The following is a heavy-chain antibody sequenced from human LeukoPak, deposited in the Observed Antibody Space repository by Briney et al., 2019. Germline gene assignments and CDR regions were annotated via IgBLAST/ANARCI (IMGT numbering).Heavy chain of an antibody. Sequence: PGGSLRLSRVASGFTFSSYGMHWVRQAPGKGLEWVAVISYEGSNEFYADSVKGRFTVSRDNSKKTLNLQMNSLRVEDTAVYYCAKDGKEYYSDSSGFSDYWGQGTLVTVSS. D-gene: IGHD3-22*01. V-gene: IGHV3-30*18. CDR1: GFTFSSYG. CDR2: ISYEGSNE. CDR3: AKDGKEYYSDSSGFSDY. J-gene: IGHJ4*02.